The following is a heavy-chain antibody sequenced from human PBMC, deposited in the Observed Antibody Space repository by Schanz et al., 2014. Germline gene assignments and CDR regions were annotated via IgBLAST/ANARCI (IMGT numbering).Heavy chain of an antibody. CDR1: GFTFSSYA. J-gene: IGHJ2*01. V-gene: IGHV3-23*04. D-gene: IGHD3-3*01. CDR3: ARDRGSGGQNWYFDL. Sequence: EVQLVESGGGLVQPGGSLRLSCAASGFTFSSYAMSWVRQAPGKGLEWVSAISGSGGSTYYADSVKGRFTISRDNTKNSLFLQLNSLRADDTAVYYCARDRGSGGQNWYFDLCGRGTLVTVSS. CDR2: ISGSGGST.